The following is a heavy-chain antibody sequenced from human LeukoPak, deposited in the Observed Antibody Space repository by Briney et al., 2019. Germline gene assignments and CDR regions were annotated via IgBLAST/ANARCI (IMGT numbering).Heavy chain of an antibody. V-gene: IGHV1-18*01. CDR3: ARNLWFGESSDAFDM. CDR1: GYTFTSYG. J-gene: IGHJ3*02. D-gene: IGHD3-10*01. Sequence: WASVKVSCKASGYTFTSYGISWVRQAPGQGLELMGWISAYNGNTNYAQKLQGRVTMTRDTSISTAYMDMSSLRSDDTAVYYCARNLWFGESSDAFDMWGQGTMVTISS. CDR2: ISAYNGNT.